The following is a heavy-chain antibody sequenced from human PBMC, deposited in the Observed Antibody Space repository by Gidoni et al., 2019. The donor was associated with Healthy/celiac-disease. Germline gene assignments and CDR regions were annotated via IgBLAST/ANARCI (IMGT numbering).Heavy chain of an antibody. D-gene: IGHD3-22*01. V-gene: IGHV3-30-3*01. Sequence: QVQLVESGGGVVQPGRSLRLSCTASGFTFISYAMHWGRQAPGKGLEWVAVISYDGSNKYYADSGKGRFTISRDNSKNTLYLQMNSLRAEDTAVYYCAREASSSYYYDSSGRYFDYWGQGTLVTVSS. CDR2: ISYDGSNK. CDR3: AREASSSYYYDSSGRYFDY. CDR1: GFTFISYA. J-gene: IGHJ4*02.